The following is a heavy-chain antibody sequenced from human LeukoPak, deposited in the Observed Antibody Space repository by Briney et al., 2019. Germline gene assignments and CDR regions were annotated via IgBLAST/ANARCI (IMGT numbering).Heavy chain of an antibody. CDR2: ISYDGSNK. D-gene: IGHD5-24*01. V-gene: IGHV3-30-3*01. Sequence: GGSLRLSCAASGFTFDDYAMPWVRQAPGKGLEWVAVISYDGSNKYYADSVKGRFTISRDNSKNTLYLQMNSLRAEDTAVYYCARDEVAMAPIPYYYYGMDVWGQGTTVTVSS. CDR1: GFTFDDYA. CDR3: ARDEVAMAPIPYYYYGMDV. J-gene: IGHJ6*02.